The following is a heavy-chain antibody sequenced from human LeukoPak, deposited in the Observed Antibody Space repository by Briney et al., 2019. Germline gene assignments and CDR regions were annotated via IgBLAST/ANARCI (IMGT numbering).Heavy chain of an antibody. J-gene: IGHJ4*02. CDR1: GFTFSSYS. V-gene: IGHV3-21*01. CDR3: ARDDGAVAGTLGY. D-gene: IGHD6-19*01. Sequence: PGGSLRLSCAASGFTFSSYSMNWVRQAPGKGLEWVSSISSSSSYIYYADSVKGRFTISRDNAKNSLYLQMNSLRAEDTAVYYCARDDGAVAGTLGYWGQGTLVTVSS. CDR2: ISSSSSYI.